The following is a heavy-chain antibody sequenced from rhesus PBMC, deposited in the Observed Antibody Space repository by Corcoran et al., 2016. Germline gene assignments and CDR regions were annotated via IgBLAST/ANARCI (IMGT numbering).Heavy chain of an antibody. D-gene: IGHD3-16*01. V-gene: IGHV4-106*01. CDR2: IFGSGGGT. CDR1: GGSISDDYY. J-gene: IGHJ4*01. CDR3: ARDLGYYSGSYYSFDY. Sequence: QVQLQESGPGLVKPSETLSLTCAVSGGSISDDYYWSWIRQPPGKGLEWIGYIFGSGGGTHHNPSLKNRVTISIDTSKNQFSLKLSSVTAADTAVYYCARDLGYYSGSYYSFDYWGQGVLVTVSS.